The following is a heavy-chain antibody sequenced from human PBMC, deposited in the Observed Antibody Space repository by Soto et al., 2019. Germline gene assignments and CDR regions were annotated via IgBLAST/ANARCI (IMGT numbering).Heavy chain of an antibody. D-gene: IGHD4-17*01. Sequence: GGSLRLSCAASGFTFSSYGMHWVRQAPGKGLEWVAVIWYDGSNKYYADSVKGRFTISRDNSKNTLYLQMNSLRAEDTAVYYCARDLGYGDYGLTYYWGQGTLVTVSS. J-gene: IGHJ4*02. CDR3: ARDLGYGDYGLTYY. V-gene: IGHV3-33*01. CDR1: GFTFSSYG. CDR2: IWYDGSNK.